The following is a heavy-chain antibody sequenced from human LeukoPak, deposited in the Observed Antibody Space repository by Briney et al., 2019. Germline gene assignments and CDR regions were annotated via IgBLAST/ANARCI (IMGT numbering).Heavy chain of an antibody. D-gene: IGHD6-19*01. CDR1: GYTFTSYD. CDR2: MNPNNGNT. Sequence: ASVKVSCKASGYTFTSYDINWVRQATGQGLEWKGWMNPNNGNTDYAQKFQGRVTLTRNTSISTAYMELSSLRSEDTAMYYCTRGGPVAGTHKYFQHWGQGTLVTVSS. CDR3: TRGGPVAGTHKYFQH. V-gene: IGHV1-8*01. J-gene: IGHJ1*01.